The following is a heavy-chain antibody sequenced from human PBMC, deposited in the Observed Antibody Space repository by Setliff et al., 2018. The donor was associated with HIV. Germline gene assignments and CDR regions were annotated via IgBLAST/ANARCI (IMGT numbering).Heavy chain of an antibody. CDR1: GDSISNNGYY. D-gene: IGHD2-2*01. CDR2: VYHRGTT. J-gene: IGHJ5*02. CDR3: SLQHGRPMRWFDP. Sequence: SETLSLTCTVSGDSISNNGYYWAWIRQPPGEGLEWIGCVYHRGTTYYNPSLKSRLAMSVDTSKNKFFLKLNSLTAADTAVYYCSLQHGRPMRWFDPWGPGTPVTVSS. V-gene: IGHV4-39*01.